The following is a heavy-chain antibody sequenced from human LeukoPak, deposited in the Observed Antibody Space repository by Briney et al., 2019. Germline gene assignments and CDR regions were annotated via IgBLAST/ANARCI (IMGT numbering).Heavy chain of an antibody. CDR1: GFTFSSFD. Sequence: PGGSLRLSCAASGFTFSSFDVNWVRQAPGKGLEWVSGISGSGGSTYYADSVKGRFTISRDTSKNTLYLQMNSLRAEDTAVYYCARDLFGAFDYWGQGTLVTVSS. CDR3: ARDLFGAFDY. J-gene: IGHJ4*02. V-gene: IGHV3-23*01. D-gene: IGHD3-16*01. CDR2: ISGSGGST.